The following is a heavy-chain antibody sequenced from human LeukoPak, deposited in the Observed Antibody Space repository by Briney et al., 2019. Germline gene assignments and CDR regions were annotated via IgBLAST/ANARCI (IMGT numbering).Heavy chain of an antibody. CDR1: GFTFGAYA. CDR3: ARSSSSGWYYFDY. D-gene: IGHD6-19*01. V-gene: IGHV3-30*04. Sequence: GRSLRLSCAASGFTFGAYAMHWVRQSPGKGLEWVALISYDGNNEWYADSVKGRFTISRDNSKNTLYLQMNSLRAEDTAVYYCARSSSSGWYYFDYWGQGTLVTVSS. J-gene: IGHJ4*02. CDR2: ISYDGNNE.